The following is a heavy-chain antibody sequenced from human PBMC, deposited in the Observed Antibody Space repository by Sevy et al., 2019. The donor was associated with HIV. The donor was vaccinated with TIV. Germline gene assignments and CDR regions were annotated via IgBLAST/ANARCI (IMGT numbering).Heavy chain of an antibody. D-gene: IGHD3-16*01. CDR2: IRNTVNGGAA. CDR3: TRDEGDLDAFDI. J-gene: IGHJ3*02. CDR1: GFTFYNYA. V-gene: IGHV3-49*03. Sequence: GGSLRLSCATSGFTFYNYAMSWFRQAPGKGLEWIGFIRNTVNGGAAEYAGSVEGRFTISRYDSRSIAYLQMNNLKTEDTAVYYCTRDEGDLDAFDIWGQGTMVTVSS.